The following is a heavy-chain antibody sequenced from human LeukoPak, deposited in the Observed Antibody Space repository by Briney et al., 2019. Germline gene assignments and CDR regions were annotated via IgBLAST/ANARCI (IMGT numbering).Heavy chain of an antibody. D-gene: IGHD4-17*01. J-gene: IGHJ4*02. CDR1: GFTFSRYA. V-gene: IGHV3-64*04. Sequence: PGGSLRLSCSASGFTFSRYAMHWVRQAPGKGLEYVSAITNDGGSAYYADSVKGRFTISRDNSKNSLYLQMNSLRTEDSALYYCAKCGDPDYWGQGTLVTVSS. CDR3: AKCGDPDY. CDR2: ITNDGGSA.